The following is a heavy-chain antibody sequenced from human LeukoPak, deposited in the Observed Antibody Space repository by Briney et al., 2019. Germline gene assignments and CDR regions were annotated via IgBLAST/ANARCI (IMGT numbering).Heavy chain of an antibody. D-gene: IGHD1-26*01. V-gene: IGHV1-69*13. Sequence: SVKVSCKVSEGTFSNYSITWVRQAPGQGLEWVGGITPIFDTANYAPKLQGRLTITADGSTSTVYMELRSLRSDDTAVYFCARGPPPLYSGSYRPLDLWGQGTLVTVSS. CDR1: EGTFSNYS. J-gene: IGHJ5*02. CDR2: ITPIFDTA. CDR3: ARGPPPLYSGSYRPLDL.